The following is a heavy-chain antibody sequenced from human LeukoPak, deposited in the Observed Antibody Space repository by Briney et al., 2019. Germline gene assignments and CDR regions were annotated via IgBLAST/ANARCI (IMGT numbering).Heavy chain of an antibody. CDR3: AREGVLAFDSSWYGDAFDI. CDR1: GGSISSYY. CDR2: IYYSGST. J-gene: IGHJ3*02. Sequence: PSETLSLTCTVSGGSISSYYWSWIRQPPGKGLEWIGYIYYSGSTNYNPSLKSRVTISVDTSKNQFSLKLSSVTAADTAVYYCAREGVLAFDSSWYGDAFDIWGQGTMVTVSS. D-gene: IGHD6-13*01. V-gene: IGHV4-59*12.